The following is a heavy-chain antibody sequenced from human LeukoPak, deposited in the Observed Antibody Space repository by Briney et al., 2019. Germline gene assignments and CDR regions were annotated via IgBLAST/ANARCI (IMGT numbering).Heavy chain of an antibody. J-gene: IGHJ4*02. CDR1: GGSISSSSYY. CDR3: ARGSNPTHYDILTGYSEPHFDY. Sequence: SETLSLTCTVSGGSISSSSYYWGWIRQPPGKGLEWIGSIYYSGSTYYNPSLKSRVTISVDTSKNQFSLKLSSVTAADTAVYYCARGSNPTHYDILTGYSEPHFDYWGQGTLVTVSS. V-gene: IGHV4-39*01. D-gene: IGHD3-9*01. CDR2: IYYSGST.